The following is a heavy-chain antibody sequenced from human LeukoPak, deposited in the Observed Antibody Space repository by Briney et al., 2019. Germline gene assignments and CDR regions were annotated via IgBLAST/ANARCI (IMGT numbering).Heavy chain of an antibody. D-gene: IGHD5-12*01. V-gene: IGHV3-11*04. Sequence: TGGSLRLSCAASGFTFSDYYMSWIRQAPGKGLEWVSYISSSGSTIYYADSVKGRFTISRDNAKNSLYLQMNSLRAEDTAVYYCARLGGYDFDPGRQFYYFDYWGQGTLVTVSS. J-gene: IGHJ4*02. CDR3: ARLGGYDFDPGRQFYYFDY. CDR2: ISSSGSTI. CDR1: GFTFSDYY.